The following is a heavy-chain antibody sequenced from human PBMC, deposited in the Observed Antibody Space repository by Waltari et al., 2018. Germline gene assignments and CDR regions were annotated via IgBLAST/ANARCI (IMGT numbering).Heavy chain of an antibody. J-gene: IGHJ4*02. D-gene: IGHD2-15*01. CDR3: ARGYCSGGSCQFDY. CDR2: IYYSGST. CDR1: GGSISSGGYY. Sequence: QVQLQESGPGLVKPSQTLSLTCTVSGGSISSGGYYWSWIRQHPGKGLEWIGYIYYSGSTYYTPSLKSRVTISVDTSKNQFSLKLSSVTAADTAVYYCARGYCSGGSCQFDYWGQGTLVTVSS. V-gene: IGHV4-31*03.